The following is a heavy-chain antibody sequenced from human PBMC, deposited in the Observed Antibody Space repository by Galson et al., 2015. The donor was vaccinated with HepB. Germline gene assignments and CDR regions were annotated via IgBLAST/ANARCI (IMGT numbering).Heavy chain of an antibody. J-gene: IGHJ4*02. CDR2: INTNTGNP. V-gene: IGHV7-4-1*02. CDR3: ARAVATTFTAMVNLDY. CDR1: GYTFTSHA. D-gene: IGHD5-18*01. Sequence: SVKVSCKASGYTFTSHAMNWVRQAPGQGLEWMGWINTNTGNPTYAQGFTGRFVFSLDTSVSTAYLQISSLKAEDTAVYYCARAVATTFTAMVNLDYWGQGTLVTVSS.